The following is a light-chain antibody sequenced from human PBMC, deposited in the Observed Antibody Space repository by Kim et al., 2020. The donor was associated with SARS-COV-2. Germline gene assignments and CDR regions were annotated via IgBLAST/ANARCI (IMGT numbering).Light chain of an antibody. CDR3: QQYNRYWA. V-gene: IGKV1-5*01. CDR2: DAS. Sequence: DIQMTQSPSTLSASVGDRVTITCRASQTISNWLAWYQQKPGKAPKLLIYDASTLARGVPSRFSGSGSGTEFTLTIGDLQSYDYATYYCQQYNRYWAFGQGTKVDIK. J-gene: IGKJ1*01. CDR1: QTISNW.